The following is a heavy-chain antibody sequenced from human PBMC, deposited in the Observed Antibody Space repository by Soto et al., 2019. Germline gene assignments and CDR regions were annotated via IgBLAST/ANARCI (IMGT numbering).Heavy chain of an antibody. V-gene: IGHV4-4*07. J-gene: IGHJ1*01. CDR2: IYTSGST. CDR1: GGSISSYY. CDR3: RRDHLALGN. Sequence: QVQLQESGPGLVKPSETLSLTCTVSGGSISSYYWSWIRQPAGKGLEWIGRIYTSGSTNYNPSLKSQSTLSLAPSKTHSPLKLGSVPAADPAVYYGRRDHLALGNWGQGPWSPSPQ.